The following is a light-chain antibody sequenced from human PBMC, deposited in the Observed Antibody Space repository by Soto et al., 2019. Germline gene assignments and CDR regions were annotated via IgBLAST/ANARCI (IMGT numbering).Light chain of an antibody. CDR2: DAS. CDR3: QQYDNLSIT. Sequence: DLQMTQSPSPLSASVGDRVTITCQASQDISINLNWYQQKPGKAPQLLIQDASNLEPGVPSRFSGSGSGTHFTFTISSLLPEDFATYYCQQYDNLSITFGPGTTVDLK. CDR1: QDISIN. J-gene: IGKJ3*01. V-gene: IGKV1-33*01.